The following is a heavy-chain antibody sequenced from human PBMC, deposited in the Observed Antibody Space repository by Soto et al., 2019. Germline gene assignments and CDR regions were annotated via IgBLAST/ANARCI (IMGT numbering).Heavy chain of an antibody. J-gene: IGHJ6*02. Sequence: GSGPTLVNPTQTLTLTCTFSGFSLSTSGMCVSWIRQPPGKALEWLALIDWDDDKYYSTSLKTRLTISKDTSKNQVVLTMTNMDPVDTATYYCARIISSRDSGSYYYYYYGMDVWGQGTTVTVSS. CDR2: IDWDDDK. D-gene: IGHD1-26*01. V-gene: IGHV2-70*01. CDR1: GFSLSTSGMC. CDR3: ARIISSRDSGSYYYYYYGMDV.